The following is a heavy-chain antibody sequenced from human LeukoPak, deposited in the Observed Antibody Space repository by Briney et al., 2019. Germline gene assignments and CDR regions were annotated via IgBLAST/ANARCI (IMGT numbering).Heavy chain of an antibody. D-gene: IGHD3-22*01. Sequence: PGRSLRLSCAASGFTFSSYGMHWVRQAPGKGLEWVAVISYDGSNKYYADSVKGRFTISRDNSKNTLYLQMNSLRAEDTAVYYCAKGRLRGVVLTELDYWGQGTLSPSPQ. CDR1: GFTFSSYG. CDR3: AKGRLRGVVLTELDY. CDR2: ISYDGSNK. J-gene: IGHJ4*02. V-gene: IGHV3-30*18.